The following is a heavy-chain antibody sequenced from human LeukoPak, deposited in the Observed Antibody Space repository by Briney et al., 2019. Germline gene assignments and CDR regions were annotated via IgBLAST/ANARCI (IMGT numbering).Heavy chain of an antibody. D-gene: IGHD6-6*01. V-gene: IGHV1-69*04. Sequence: GASVKVSCKASGGTFSSYAISWVRQAPGQGLEWMGRIIPILGIANYAQKFQGRVTITADKSTSTAYMELSSLRSEDTAVCYCARVYSSSSYFDYWGQGTLVTVSS. J-gene: IGHJ4*02. CDR2: IIPILGIA. CDR1: GGTFSSYA. CDR3: ARVYSSSSYFDY.